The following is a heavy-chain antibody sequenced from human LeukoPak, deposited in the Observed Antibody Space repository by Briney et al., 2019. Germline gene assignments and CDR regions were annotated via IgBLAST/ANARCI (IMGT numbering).Heavy chain of an antibody. CDR3: ARVAGGKFVGATLGAFDI. CDR1: GFTFSDYC. J-gene: IGHJ3*02. CDR2: ISSGGSTI. V-gene: IGHV3-11*01. Sequence: GSLRLSCAASGFTFSDYCMSWIRQAPGKGLEWLSYISSGGSTIYYADSVKGRFTISRDNAENSLYLQMNSLRAEDTAVYYCARVAGGKFVGATLGAFDIWGQGTMVTVSS. D-gene: IGHD1-26*01.